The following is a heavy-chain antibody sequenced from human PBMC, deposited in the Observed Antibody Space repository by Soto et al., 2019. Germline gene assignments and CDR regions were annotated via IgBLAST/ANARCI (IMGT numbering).Heavy chain of an antibody. Sequence: QVQLVQSGAELKKPGASLKVSCKASGYIFLNYGVSWVRQAPGQGLEWIGWISAENGDTNYAQKFQGRATMTTDTLTSTAYLDVRSLSSHDTAVYYCARGVRRPGYYDYYMDVWGKGTTVTVSS. CDR3: ARGVRRPGYYDYYMDV. J-gene: IGHJ6*03. D-gene: IGHD3-10*02. CDR1: GYIFLNYG. CDR2: ISAENGDT. V-gene: IGHV1-18*01.